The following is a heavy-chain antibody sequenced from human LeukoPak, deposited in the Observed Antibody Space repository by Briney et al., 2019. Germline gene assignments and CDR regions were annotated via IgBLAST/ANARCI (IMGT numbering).Heavy chain of an antibody. CDR1: GFTLSSYA. CDR3: ARVRPPGAFDI. J-gene: IGHJ3*02. CDR2: ISYDGSNK. V-gene: IGHV3-30-3*01. Sequence: EGSLRLSCVASGFTLSSYAMHWVRQAPGKGLEWVAVISYDGSNKYYADSVKGRFTISRDNSKNTLYLQMNSLRAEDTAVYYCARVRPPGAFDIWGQGTMVTVSS.